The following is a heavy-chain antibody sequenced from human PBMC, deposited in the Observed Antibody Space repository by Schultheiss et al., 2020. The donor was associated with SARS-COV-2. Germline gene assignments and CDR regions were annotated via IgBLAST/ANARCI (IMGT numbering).Heavy chain of an antibody. V-gene: IGHV1-69*06. CDR2: IIPIFGTA. Sequence: SVKVSCKASGGTFSSYAISWVRQAPGQGLEWMGGIIPIFGTANYAQKFQGRVTITADKSTSTAYMELSSLRSEDTAVYYCASLPYSSGWYYDYWGQETLVTVSS. CDR1: GGTFSSYA. D-gene: IGHD6-19*01. J-gene: IGHJ4*02. CDR3: ASLPYSSGWYYDY.